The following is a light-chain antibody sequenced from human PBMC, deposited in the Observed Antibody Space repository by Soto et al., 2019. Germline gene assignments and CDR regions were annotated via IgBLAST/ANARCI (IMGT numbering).Light chain of an antibody. CDR3: CSYAGSYTFYV. CDR2: DVS. Sequence: LTQPRSVSGSPGQSVTISCTGTSSDVGGYNYVSWYQQHPGKAPKLMIYDVSKRPSGVPDRFSGSKSGNTASLTISGLQAEDEADYYCCSYAGSYTFYVFGTGTKSPS. J-gene: IGLJ1*01. V-gene: IGLV2-11*01. CDR1: SSDVGGYNY.